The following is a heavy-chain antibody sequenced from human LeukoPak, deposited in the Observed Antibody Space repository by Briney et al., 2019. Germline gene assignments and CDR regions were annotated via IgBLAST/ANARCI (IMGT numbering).Heavy chain of an antibody. V-gene: IGHV4-61*01. CDR3: ARDYDFWSFDP. J-gene: IGHJ5*02. CDR2: IYYSGST. D-gene: IGHD3-3*01. Sequence: SETLSLTCSVSGASVSDGNYYWSWIRQPPGKGLEWIGYIYYSGSTNYNPSLKSRVTISVDTSKNQFSLKLSSVTAADTAVYYCARDYDFWSFDPWGQGTLVTVSS. CDR1: GASVSDGNYY.